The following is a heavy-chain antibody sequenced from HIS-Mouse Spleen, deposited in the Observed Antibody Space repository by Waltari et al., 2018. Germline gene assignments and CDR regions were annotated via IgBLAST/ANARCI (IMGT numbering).Heavy chain of an antibody. D-gene: IGHD6-13*01. V-gene: IGHV4-39*07. J-gene: IGHJ2*01. Sequence: QLQLQESGPGLVKPSETLSLTCTVSGGSISSSSYYWGWIRQPPGKGLEWIGSIYYSGGTYSNPSLKSRVTISLDTSKNQFSLKLSSVTAADTAVYYCAREIPYSSSWYDWYFDLWGRGTLVTVSS. CDR3: AREIPYSSSWYDWYFDL. CDR2: IYYSGGT. CDR1: GGSISSSSYY.